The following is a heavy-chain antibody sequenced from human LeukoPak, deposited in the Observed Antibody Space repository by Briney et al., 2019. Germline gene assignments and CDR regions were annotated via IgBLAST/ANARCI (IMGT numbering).Heavy chain of an antibody. V-gene: IGHV4-59*11. D-gene: IGHD6-13*01. CDR3: ARTHSSRYNWFDP. J-gene: IGHJ5*02. CDR1: GASLSSHY. Sequence: SETLSLTCSVSGASLSSHYWSWLRQPPGKGLEWIGYIYHSGSTNYNPSLKSRVTISVDTSNNQFSLRLPSVTAADTAMYYCARTHSSRYNWFDPWGQGTLVTVSS. CDR2: IYHSGST.